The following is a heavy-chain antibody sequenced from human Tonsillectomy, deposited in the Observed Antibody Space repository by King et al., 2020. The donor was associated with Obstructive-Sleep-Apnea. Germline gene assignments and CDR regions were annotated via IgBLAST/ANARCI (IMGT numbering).Heavy chain of an antibody. D-gene: IGHD3-22*01. CDR2: IYYSGST. CDR3: ARASGYYFYDAFDI. V-gene: IGHV4-59*01. Sequence: QLQESGPGLVKPSETLSLTCTVSGGSISSYYWSWIRQPPGKGLEWIWYIYYSGSTNSNPPLKSRVTISVDTSKNPFSLKLSSVTAADTAVYYCARASGYYFYDAFDIWGQGTMVTVSS. CDR1: GGSISSYY. J-gene: IGHJ3*02.